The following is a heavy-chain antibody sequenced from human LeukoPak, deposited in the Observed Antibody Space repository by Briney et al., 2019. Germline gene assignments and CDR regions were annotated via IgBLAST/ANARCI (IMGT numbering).Heavy chain of an antibody. Sequence: SETLSLTCTVSGGSISSGGYYWSWIRQHPGKGLEWIGYIYYSGSTYYNPSLKSRVTISVDTSKNQFSLKLSSVTAADTAVYYCARAMVLLWFGESTGDAFDIWGQGTMVTVSS. V-gene: IGHV4-31*03. CDR1: GGSISSGGYY. CDR3: ARAMVLLWFGESTGDAFDI. CDR2: IYYSGST. D-gene: IGHD3-10*01. J-gene: IGHJ3*02.